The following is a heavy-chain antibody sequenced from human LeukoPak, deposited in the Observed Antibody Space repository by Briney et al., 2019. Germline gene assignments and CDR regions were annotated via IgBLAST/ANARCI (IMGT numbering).Heavy chain of an antibody. CDR3: ARSRLFYDILTGYYFDY. CDR1: GYSFTSYW. Sequence: GESLKISCKGSGYSFTSYWIGWVRQMPGKGLEWMVSIYPGDSDTRYSPSFQGQVTISADKSISTAYLQWSSLKASDTAMYYCARSRLFYDILTGYYFDYWGQGTLVTVSS. V-gene: IGHV5-51*01. CDR2: IYPGDSDT. J-gene: IGHJ4*02. D-gene: IGHD3-9*01.